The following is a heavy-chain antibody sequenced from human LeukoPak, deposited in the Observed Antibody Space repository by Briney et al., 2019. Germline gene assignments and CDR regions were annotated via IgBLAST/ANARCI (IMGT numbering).Heavy chain of an antibody. V-gene: IGHV1-2*02. CDR2: INPNSGGT. J-gene: IGHJ3*02. CDR3: ARLRGGSYGWAFHDAFDI. Sequence: ASVKVSCKASGYTFTGYYMHWVRQAPGQGLEWMGWINPNSGGTNYAQKFQGRVTMTRDTSISTAYMELSRLRSDDTAVYYCARLRGGSYGWAFHDAFDIWGQGTMVTVSS. D-gene: IGHD1-26*01. CDR1: GYTFTGYY.